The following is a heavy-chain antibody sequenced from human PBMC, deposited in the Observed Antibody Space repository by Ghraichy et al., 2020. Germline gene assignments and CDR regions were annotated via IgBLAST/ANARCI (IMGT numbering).Heavy chain of an antibody. V-gene: IGHV1-46*01. CDR2: VNPSAGST. Sequence: ASVKVSCKASGYTFSNYYIHWVRQAPGQGLDWMGFVNPSAGSTAYAQKFQGRVTVTRVTSTSTVYMELSSLRSDDTAVYYCAREKEAVRYLDSWGQGTLVTVSS. CDR3: AREKEAVRYLDS. J-gene: IGHJ4*02. CDR1: GYTFSNYY. D-gene: IGHD1-14*01.